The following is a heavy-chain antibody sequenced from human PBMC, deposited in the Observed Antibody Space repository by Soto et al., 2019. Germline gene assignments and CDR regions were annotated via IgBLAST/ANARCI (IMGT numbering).Heavy chain of an antibody. CDR2: IWYDGSNK. CDR3: ARDGGTRGMDV. Sequence: AGSLRLSCAASGFTFSSYGMHWVRQAPGKGLEWVAVIWYDGSNKYYADSVKGRFTISRDNSKNTLYLQMNSLRAEDTAVYYCARDGGTRGMDVWGQGTTVTVSS. V-gene: IGHV3-33*01. J-gene: IGHJ6*02. CDR1: GFTFSSYG. D-gene: IGHD1-1*01.